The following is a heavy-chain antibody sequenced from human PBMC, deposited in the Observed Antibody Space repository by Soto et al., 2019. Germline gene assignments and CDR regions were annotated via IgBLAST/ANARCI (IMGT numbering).Heavy chain of an antibody. J-gene: IGHJ6*02. V-gene: IGHV1-69*02. D-gene: IGHD2-2*01. CDR3: ARAVGYCSSTSCPYGMDV. CDR2: IIPILGIA. Sequence: SVKVSCKASGGTFSSYTISWVRQAPGQGLEWMGRIIPILGIANYAQKSQGRVTISADKSTSTAYMELSSLRSEDTAVYYCARAVGYCSSTSCPYGMDVWGQGTTVTVSS. CDR1: GGTFSSYT.